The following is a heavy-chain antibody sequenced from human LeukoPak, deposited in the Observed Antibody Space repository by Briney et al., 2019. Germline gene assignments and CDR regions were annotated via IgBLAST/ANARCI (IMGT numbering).Heavy chain of an antibody. D-gene: IGHD2-15*01. Sequence: GGSLRLSCAASGFTFTSYSMSWVRQAPGKGLERVSLISGNGVNTAYADSVRGRFTISRDNSKNTLYLQMNSLTAEDTALYYCARYWDPRVRTFDIWGQGTVVTVAS. J-gene: IGHJ3*02. CDR1: GFTFTSYS. CDR2: ISGNGVNT. CDR3: ARYWDPRVRTFDI. V-gene: IGHV3-23*01.